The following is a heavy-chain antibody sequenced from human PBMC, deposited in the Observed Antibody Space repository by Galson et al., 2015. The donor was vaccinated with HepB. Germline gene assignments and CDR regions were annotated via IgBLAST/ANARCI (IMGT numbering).Heavy chain of an antibody. Sequence: SVKVSCKASGYTFTGSYIHWVRRAPGQGLEWMGWIDPNSGGTNYAQGFQARVTMTRDTSTTTAYMELNRLTSDDTAVYYCAREDESFDHWGQGTLVTVSS. CDR3: AREDESFDH. J-gene: IGHJ4*02. V-gene: IGHV1-2*02. CDR1: GYTFTGSY. CDR2: IDPNSGGT.